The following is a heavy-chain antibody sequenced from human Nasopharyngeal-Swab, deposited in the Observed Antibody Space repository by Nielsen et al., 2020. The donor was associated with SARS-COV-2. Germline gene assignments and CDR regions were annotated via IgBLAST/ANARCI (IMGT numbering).Heavy chain of an antibody. V-gene: IGHV4-34*01. CDR2: INHSGST. Sequence: SETLSLTCAVYGGSFSGYYWSWIRQPPGKGLEWIGEINHSGSTNYNPSLKSRVTISVDTSKNQFSLKLSSVTAADTAVYYCAREVGFWSGYFLVGMDVWGQGTTVTVSS. J-gene: IGHJ6*02. D-gene: IGHD3-3*01. CDR1: GGSFSGYY. CDR3: AREVGFWSGYFLVGMDV.